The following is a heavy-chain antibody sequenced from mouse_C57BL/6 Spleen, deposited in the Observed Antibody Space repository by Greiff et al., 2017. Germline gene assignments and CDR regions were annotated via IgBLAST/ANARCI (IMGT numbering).Heavy chain of an antibody. CDR2: ISYDGSN. Sequence: EVKLQESGPGLVKPSQSLSLTCSVTGYSITSGYYWNWIRQFPGNKLEWMGYISYDGSNNYNPSLKNRISITRDTSKNQFFLKLNSVTTEDTATYYCARVGSKIDYWGQGTTLTVSS. CDR1: GYSITSGYY. J-gene: IGHJ2*01. V-gene: IGHV3-6*01. CDR3: ARVGSKIDY. D-gene: IGHD1-1*01.